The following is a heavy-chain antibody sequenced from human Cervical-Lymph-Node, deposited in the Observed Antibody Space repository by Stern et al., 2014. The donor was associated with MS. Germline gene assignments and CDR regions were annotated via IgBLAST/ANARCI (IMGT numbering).Heavy chain of an antibody. CDR2: IYHSGNT. CDR3: AREDAVVTGVDS. CDR1: GGSISSNHW. D-gene: IGHD4-23*01. V-gene: IGHV4-4*02. Sequence: QVQLQESGPGLVKPSGTLSLTCAVSGGSISSNHWRSWVRQPPGKVLGWVWVIYHSGNTNYNPSLKSRVTISVDKSKNPFSLNLSSVTAADTAVYYCAREDAVVTGVDSWGQGTLVTVSS. J-gene: IGHJ4*02.